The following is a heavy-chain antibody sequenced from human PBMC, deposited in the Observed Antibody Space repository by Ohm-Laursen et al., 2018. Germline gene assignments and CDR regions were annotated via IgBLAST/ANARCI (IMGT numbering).Heavy chain of an antibody. V-gene: IGHV3-7*01. J-gene: IGHJ4*02. CDR3: AKDSSRIAVAD. D-gene: IGHD6-19*01. CDR2: IKQDGSEK. CDR1: GFTFSSYW. Sequence: SLRLSCAASGFTFSSYWMSWVRQAPGKGLEWVANIKQDGSEKYYADSVKGRFTISRDNSKNTLYLQMNSLRAEDTAVYYCAKDSSRIAVADWGQGTLVTVSS.